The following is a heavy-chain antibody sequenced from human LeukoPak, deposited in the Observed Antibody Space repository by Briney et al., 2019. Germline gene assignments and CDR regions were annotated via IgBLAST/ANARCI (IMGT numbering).Heavy chain of an antibody. CDR1: GFTFSSYA. CDR3: TRDSWRWLQSHY. Sequence: GGSLRLSCAASGFTFSSYAMSWFRQAPGKGLEWVGFIRSKAYGGTTEYAASVKGRFTISRDDSKSIAYLQMNSLKTEDTAVYYCTRDSWRWLQSHYWGQGTLVTVSS. J-gene: IGHJ4*02. CDR2: IRSKAYGGTT. D-gene: IGHD5-24*01. V-gene: IGHV3-49*03.